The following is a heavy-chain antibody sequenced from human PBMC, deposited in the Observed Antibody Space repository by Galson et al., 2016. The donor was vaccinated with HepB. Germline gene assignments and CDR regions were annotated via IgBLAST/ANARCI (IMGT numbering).Heavy chain of an antibody. CDR1: GFSFSISG. CDR3: GKHGGYDY. V-gene: IGHV3-23*01. J-gene: IGHJ4*02. D-gene: IGHD1-26*01. Sequence: SLRLSCAASGFSFSISGMSWVRQTPGRGLEWISGITGSGDTTHYADSVKGRFIISRDNSKNTLYLFMNNLRAGDTAVSSCGKHGGYDYWGQGALVTVSS. CDR2: ITGSGDTT.